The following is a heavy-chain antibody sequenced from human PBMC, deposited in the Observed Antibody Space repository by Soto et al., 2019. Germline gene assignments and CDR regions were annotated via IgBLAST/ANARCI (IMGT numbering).Heavy chain of an antibody. CDR1: GFTFSSYA. J-gene: IGHJ4*02. V-gene: IGHV3-30-3*01. Sequence: LRLSCAASGFTFSSYAMHWVRQAPGKGLEWVAVISYDGSNKYYADSVKGRFTISRDNSKNTLYLQMNSLRAEDTAVYYCARDRRDGYNFDYWRQGTLVTVSS. D-gene: IGHD5-12*01. CDR2: ISYDGSNK. CDR3: ARDRRDGYNFDY.